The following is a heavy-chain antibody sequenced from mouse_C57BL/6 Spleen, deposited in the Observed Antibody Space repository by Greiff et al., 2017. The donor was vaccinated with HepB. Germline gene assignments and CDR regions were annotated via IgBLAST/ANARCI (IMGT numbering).Heavy chain of an antibody. J-gene: IGHJ3*01. V-gene: IGHV5-9-1*02. D-gene: IGHD1-1*01. Sequence: EVMLVESGEGLVKPGGSLKLSCAASGFTFSSYAMSWVRQTPEKRLEWVAYISSGGDYIYYPDTVKGRFTISRDNARNTLYLQMSSLKSEDTAMYYCTRDYYGSSYVWFAYWGQGTLVTVSA. CDR3: TRDYYGSSYVWFAY. CDR2: ISSGGDYI. CDR1: GFTFSSYA.